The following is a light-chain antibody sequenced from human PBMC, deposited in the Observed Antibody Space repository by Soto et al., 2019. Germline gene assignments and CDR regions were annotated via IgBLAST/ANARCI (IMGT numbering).Light chain of an antibody. V-gene: IGKV3-15*01. CDR3: QQYHNWPPQYT. CDR1: QSVASN. Sequence: EIVMTKSPASLSVSPGDGATLSCRASQSVASNVAWYQQKPGQGPRLLIHGASTRAAGVPARFSGSGSGTDFTLTISSLQSEDFAVYYCQQYHNWPPQYTFGQGTKLQIK. CDR2: GAS. J-gene: IGKJ2*01.